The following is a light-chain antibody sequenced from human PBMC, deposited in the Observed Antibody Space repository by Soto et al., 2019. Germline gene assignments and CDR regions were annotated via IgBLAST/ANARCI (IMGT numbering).Light chain of an antibody. V-gene: IGKV1-9*01. CDR3: QQLYDYPIT. CDR2: ATS. Sequence: IQLTQSPSSLSASVGDRVTITCRASQGLSSYLAWYQQKPGKDPKLLISATSTLQSGVPSRFSGSGSGTDFTLTISSLQPEDFATYFCQQLYDYPITFGQGTRLEIK. J-gene: IGKJ5*01. CDR1: QGLSSY.